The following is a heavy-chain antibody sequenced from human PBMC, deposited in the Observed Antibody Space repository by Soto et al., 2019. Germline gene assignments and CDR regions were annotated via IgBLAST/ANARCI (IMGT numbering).Heavy chain of an antibody. CDR1: GDSVSSNSAA. J-gene: IGHJ3*02. Sequence: PXQTLSVTCAISGDSVSSNSAACNWIRHSPSRGLEWLGRTYYRSKWYNDYAVSVKSRITINPDTSKNQFSLQLNSVTPEDTAVYYCARDSGSYFLGAFDIWGQGTMVTV. D-gene: IGHD1-26*01. V-gene: IGHV6-1*01. CDR2: TYYRSKWYN. CDR3: ARDSGSYFLGAFDI.